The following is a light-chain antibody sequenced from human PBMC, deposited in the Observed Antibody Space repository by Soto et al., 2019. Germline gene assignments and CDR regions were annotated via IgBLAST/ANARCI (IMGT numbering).Light chain of an antibody. CDR2: DVN. Sequence: QSALTQPRSVSESPGQSVTISCTGTSSDVGAYDYVSWYQQHPGKVPKLMIYDVNKRPSGVPHRFSGSESGKTAFLTISGLQAEDEADYYCLSFAGSYEVFGGGTQLTVL. J-gene: IGLJ2*01. V-gene: IGLV2-11*01. CDR1: SSDVGAYDY. CDR3: LSFAGSYEV.